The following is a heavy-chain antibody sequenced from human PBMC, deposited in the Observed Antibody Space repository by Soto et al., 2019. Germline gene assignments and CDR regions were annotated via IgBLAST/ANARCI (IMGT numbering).Heavy chain of an antibody. CDR3: AKGESYYYDSSGYWNY. D-gene: IGHD3-22*01. CDR2: ISDGGGST. Sequence: GGSLRLSCAASGFTFSSYAMSWVRQAPGKGLEWVSGISDGGGSTNYADSVKGRFTISRDNSKNTLYLQMNSLRGEDTAVYYCAKGESYYYDSSGYWNYWGQGTLVTVSS. J-gene: IGHJ4*02. V-gene: IGHV3-23*01. CDR1: GFTFSSYA.